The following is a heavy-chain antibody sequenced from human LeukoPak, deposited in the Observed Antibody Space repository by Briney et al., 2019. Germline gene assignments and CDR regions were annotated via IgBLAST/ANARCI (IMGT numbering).Heavy chain of an antibody. V-gene: IGHV3-21*01. Sequence: GGSLRLSCAASGFTFSSYSMNWVRQAPGKGLEWVSSISSSSSYIYYADSVKGRFTISRDNAKNSLYLQMNSLRAEDTAVYYCARDNKVVQDATYDYWGQGTLVTVSS. D-gene: IGHD2-2*01. J-gene: IGHJ4*02. CDR3: ARDNKVVQDATYDY. CDR2: ISSSSSYI. CDR1: GFTFSSYS.